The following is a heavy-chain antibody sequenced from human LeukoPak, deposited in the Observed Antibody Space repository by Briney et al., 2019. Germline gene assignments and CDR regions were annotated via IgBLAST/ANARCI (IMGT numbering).Heavy chain of an antibody. Sequence: SETLSLTRTVSGGSISSSSYYWGWIRQPPGKGLEWIGSIYYSGSTNYNPSLKSRVTISVDASKNQFSLKLSSVTAADTAVYYCARGSLGYLVPFQHWGQGTLVTVSS. CDR1: GGSISSSSYY. D-gene: IGHD6-6*01. CDR3: ARGSLGYLVPFQH. V-gene: IGHV4-39*07. J-gene: IGHJ1*01. CDR2: IYYSGST.